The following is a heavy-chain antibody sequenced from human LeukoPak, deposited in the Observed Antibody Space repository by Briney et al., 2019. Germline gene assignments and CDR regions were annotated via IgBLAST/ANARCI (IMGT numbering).Heavy chain of an antibody. V-gene: IGHV4-39*07. D-gene: IGHD6-13*01. CDR1: GGSISSSSYY. J-gene: IGHJ4*02. CDR3: AREGHSSSWYYGG. CDR2: IYYSGST. Sequence: PSETLSLTCTVSGGSISSSSYYWGWIRHPPGKGLEWIGSIYYSGSTYYNPSLKSRVTISVDTSKNQFSLKLSSVTAADTAVYYCAREGHSSSWYYGGWGQGTLVTVSS.